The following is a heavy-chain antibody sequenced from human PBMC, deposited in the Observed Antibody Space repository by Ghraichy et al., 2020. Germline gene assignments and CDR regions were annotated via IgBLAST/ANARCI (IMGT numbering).Heavy chain of an antibody. CDR2: IYYTGNT. CDR3: ARESNYGDVFDY. J-gene: IGHJ4*02. CDR1: GGSISSGDYY. V-gene: IGHV4-30-4*01. Sequence: SETLSLTCTVSGGSISSGDYYWSWIRQPPGKGLEWIGYIYYTGNTYYNPSLKSRVTISVDTSKNQFSLKLSSVTAEDTAVYYCARESNYGDVFDYWGQGTLVTVSS. D-gene: IGHD4-17*01.